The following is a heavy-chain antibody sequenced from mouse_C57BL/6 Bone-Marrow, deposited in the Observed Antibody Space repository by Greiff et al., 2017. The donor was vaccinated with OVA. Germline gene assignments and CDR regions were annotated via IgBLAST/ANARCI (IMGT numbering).Heavy chain of an antibody. CDR1: GFNIKDDY. D-gene: IGHD2-1*01. CDR3: TTWRGNLYFDY. J-gene: IGHJ2*01. V-gene: IGHV14-4*01. CDR2: IDPENGDT. Sequence: LQQSGAELVRPGASVKLSCTASGFNIKDDYMHWVKQRPEQGLEWIGWIDPENGDTEYASKFQGKATITADTSSNTAYLQLSSLTSEDTAVYYCTTWRGNLYFDYWGQGTTLTVSS.